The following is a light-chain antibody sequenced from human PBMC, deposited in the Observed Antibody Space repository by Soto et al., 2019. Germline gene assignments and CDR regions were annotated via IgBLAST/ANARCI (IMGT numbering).Light chain of an antibody. J-gene: IGKJ1*01. CDR3: QHYNNWPPE. CDR2: GAS. V-gene: IGKV3-15*01. CDR1: QSVRRN. Sequence: ETVMTQSPATLSESPGERATLSCRASQSVRRNLAWYHQKPGQTPRLLMHGASTRATGIPASFSGSGSGTEFTLTISSLQSEDFAVYYCQHYNNWPPELGQGTKVDIK.